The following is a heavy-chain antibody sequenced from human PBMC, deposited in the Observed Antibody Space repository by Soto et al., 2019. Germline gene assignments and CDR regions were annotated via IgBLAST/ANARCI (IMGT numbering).Heavy chain of an antibody. CDR1: GGSISTYN. V-gene: IGHV4-59*07. D-gene: IGHD3-16*01. J-gene: IGHJ4*02. CDR2: VYYNGFT. Sequence: QVQLRESGPGLVKPSDTLSLICTVSGGSISTYNWSWIRQPPGKGLEWIASVYYNGFTNYNPSLMSRVTMSVDTFRNQFSLRLNSVTAADTAMYYCARVSYDLVYYFDFWGQGTLVTVSS. CDR3: ARVSYDLVYYFDF.